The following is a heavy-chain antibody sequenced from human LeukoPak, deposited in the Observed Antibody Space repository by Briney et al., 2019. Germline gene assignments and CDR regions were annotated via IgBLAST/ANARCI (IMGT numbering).Heavy chain of an antibody. V-gene: IGHV3-30*03. CDR1: GFSFRNYA. CDR2: ISYDGSYT. Sequence: GGSLRLSCEASGFSFRNYAMHWVRQAPGKGLEWVAVISYDGSYTKYGDFVKGRFTISRDNSQDTLYLQMDSLRAEDTALYYCARVLGGQVWLYYFVYWGQGALVTVSS. CDR3: ARVLGGQVWLYYFVY. J-gene: IGHJ4*02. D-gene: IGHD3-16*01.